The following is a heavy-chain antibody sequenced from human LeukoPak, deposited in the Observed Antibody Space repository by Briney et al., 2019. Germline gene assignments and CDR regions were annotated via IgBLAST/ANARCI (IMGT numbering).Heavy chain of an antibody. CDR2: VNPRSGGT. V-gene: IGHV1-2*02. CDR1: GDTFTGPY. D-gene: IGHD2-8*01. J-gene: IGHJ3*02. CDR3: ARDFCTSRKGAFDI. Sequence: GASVKVSCMTSGDTFTGPYIHWVRQAPGQGLEWMGWVNPRSGGTSYAQRFQDRITLARDTSISTVYMELSRLISDDTAVYYCARDFCTSRKGAFDIWGQGTMVTVSS.